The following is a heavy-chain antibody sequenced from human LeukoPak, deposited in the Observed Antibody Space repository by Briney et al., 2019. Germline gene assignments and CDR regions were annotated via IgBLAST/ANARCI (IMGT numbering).Heavy chain of an antibody. Sequence: GGSLRLSCAASGFTVSSNYMSWVRQAPGKGLEWVASITGRSSYIYYADSVKGRFTVSRDNAKISLYLRMSSLRVEDTAVYYCARDPSLESDYGVYSADWGQGTLVTVAS. CDR1: GFTVSSNY. V-gene: IGHV3-21*01. CDR2: ITGRSSYI. CDR3: ARDPSLESDYGVYSAD. D-gene: IGHD4-17*01. J-gene: IGHJ4*02.